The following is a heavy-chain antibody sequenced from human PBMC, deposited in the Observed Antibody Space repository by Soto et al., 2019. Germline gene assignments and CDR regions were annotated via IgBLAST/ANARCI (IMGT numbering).Heavy chain of an antibody. V-gene: IGHV5-51*01. CDR1: GYSFTSYW. D-gene: IGHD6-19*01. Sequence: PGESLKISCKGSGYSFTSYWIGWVRQMPGKGLEWMGIIYPGDSDTRYSPSFQGQVTISADKSISTAYLQWSSLKASDTAMYYWARRARGWYGVLGPMDVWGQGTTVTVSS. CDR3: ARRARGWYGVLGPMDV. CDR2: IYPGDSDT. J-gene: IGHJ6*02.